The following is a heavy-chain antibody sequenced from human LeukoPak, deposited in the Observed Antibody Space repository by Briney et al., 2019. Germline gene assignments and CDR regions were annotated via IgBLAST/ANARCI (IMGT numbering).Heavy chain of an antibody. V-gene: IGHV4-39*02. CDR2: IFRTGST. D-gene: IGHD3-10*01. CDR1: GGSIDSSSYY. J-gene: IGHJ5*01. Sequence: IPSETLSLTCAVSGGSIDSSSYYWGWIRQPPGKGLEWIGSIFRTGSTYYSASLKSRVSISVDTSKNHIALKLTSVTAADTAVYFCARRVGFYGSGSLNYFDPWGQGILVSVS. CDR3: ARRVGFYGSGSLNYFDP.